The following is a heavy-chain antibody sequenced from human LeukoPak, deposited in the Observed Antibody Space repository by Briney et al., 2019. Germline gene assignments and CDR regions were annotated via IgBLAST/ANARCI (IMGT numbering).Heavy chain of an antibody. J-gene: IGHJ4*02. D-gene: IGHD6-19*01. CDR2: ISYDGSNK. V-gene: IGHV3-30*18. Sequence: PGRSLRLSCAASGFTFSSYGMHWVRQAPGKGLEWVAVISYDGSNKYYADSVKGRFTISRGNSKNTLYLQMNSLRAEDTAVYYCAKIAVAGTATDYWGQGTLVTVSS. CDR1: GFTFSSYG. CDR3: AKIAVAGTATDY.